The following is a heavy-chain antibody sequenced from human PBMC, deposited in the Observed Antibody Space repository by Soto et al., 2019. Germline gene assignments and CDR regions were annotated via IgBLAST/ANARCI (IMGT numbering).Heavy chain of an antibody. V-gene: IGHV4-31*03. J-gene: IGHJ6*03. CDR3: AREVRGMVRGIITNYYYYMDV. CDR2: IYYSGNT. D-gene: IGHD3-10*01. CDR1: GGSISSGDYY. Sequence: QVQLQESGPGLVKPSQTLSLTCTVSGGSISSGDYYWSWIRQHPGKGLEWIGYIYYSGNTYYNPSLKSRVLISVDTSKNQFSLKLSSVTAADTAVYYCAREVRGMVRGIITNYYYYMDVWGKGTTVTVSS.